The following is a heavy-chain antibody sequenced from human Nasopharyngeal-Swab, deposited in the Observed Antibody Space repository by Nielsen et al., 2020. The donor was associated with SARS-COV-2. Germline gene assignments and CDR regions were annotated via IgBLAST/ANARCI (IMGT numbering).Heavy chain of an antibody. CDR1: GGSFSGYY. CDR2: INHSGST. Sequence: SETLSLTYAVYGGSFSGYYWSWIRQPPGKGLEWIGEINHSGSTNYNPSLKSRVTISVDTSKNQFSLKLSSVTAADTAVYYCARAGRYCSGGSCYSGAFDIWGQGTMVTVSS. J-gene: IGHJ3*02. D-gene: IGHD2-15*01. CDR3: ARAGRYCSGGSCYSGAFDI. V-gene: IGHV4-34*01.